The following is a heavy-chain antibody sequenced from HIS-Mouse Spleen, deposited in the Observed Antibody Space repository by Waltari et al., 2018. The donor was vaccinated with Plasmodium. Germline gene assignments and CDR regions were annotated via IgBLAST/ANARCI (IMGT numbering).Heavy chain of an antibody. CDR2: ISYDGSNK. J-gene: IGHJ4*02. D-gene: IGHD3-3*01. CDR1: GFTFSSHG. Sequence: QVQLVESGGGVVQPGRSLRLSCAASGFTFSSHGMPWVRQAPGKGLEWVAVISYDGSNKYYADSVKGRFTISRDNSKNTLYLQMNSLRAEDTAVYYCAKEVLGYYDFWSRPDYWGQGTLVTVSS. CDR3: AKEVLGYYDFWSRPDY. V-gene: IGHV3-30*18.